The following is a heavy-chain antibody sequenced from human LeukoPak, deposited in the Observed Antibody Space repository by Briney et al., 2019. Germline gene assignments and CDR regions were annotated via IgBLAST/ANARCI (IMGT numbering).Heavy chain of an antibody. CDR1: AGSISSSSYY. Sequence: PSETLSLTCTLYAGSISSSSYYWGWIRQPPGKGLEWIGSIYYSGIIYNHPSLKSRVTISVDTSKNQFSLKLSSVTAADTAVYYCARGKDYYDSSGLFDYWGQGTLVTVSS. V-gene: IGHV4-39*01. D-gene: IGHD3-22*01. CDR3: ARGKDYYDSSGLFDY. J-gene: IGHJ4*02. CDR2: IYYSGII.